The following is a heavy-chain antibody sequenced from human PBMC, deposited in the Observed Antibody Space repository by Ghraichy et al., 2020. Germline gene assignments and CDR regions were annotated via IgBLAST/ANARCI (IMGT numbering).Heavy chain of an antibody. CDR2: IIPIFGTA. D-gene: IGHD6-13*01. V-gene: IGHV1-69*01. CDR3: GCSSSWYEDY. CDR1: GGTFSSYA. J-gene: IGHJ4*02. Sequence: KVSCKASGGTFSSYAISWVRQAPGQGLEWMGGIIPIFGTANYAQKFQGRVTITADESTSTAYMELSSLRSEDTAVYYCGCSSSWYEDYWGQGTLVTVSS.